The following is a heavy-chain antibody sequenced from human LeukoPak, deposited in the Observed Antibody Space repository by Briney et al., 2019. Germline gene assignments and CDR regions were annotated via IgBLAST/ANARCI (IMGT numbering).Heavy chain of an antibody. D-gene: IGHD3-22*01. CDR3: AKGDGSYYYDSSGYFDY. CDR1: GFTFSSYA. Sequence: PGGSLRLSCAASGFTFSSYAMSWVRQAPGKGLEWVSGISWNSGSIGYADSVKGRFTISRDNAKNSLYLQMNSLRAEDTALYYCAKGDGSYYYDSSGYFDYWGQGTLVTVSS. V-gene: IGHV3-9*01. J-gene: IGHJ4*02. CDR2: ISWNSGSI.